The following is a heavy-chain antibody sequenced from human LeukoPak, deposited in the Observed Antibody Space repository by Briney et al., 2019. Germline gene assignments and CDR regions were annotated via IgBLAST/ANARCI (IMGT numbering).Heavy chain of an antibody. Sequence: SQTLSLTCAVSGGSISSGGYSWSWIRQPPGKGLEWIGYIYYSGSTYYNPSLKSRVTISVDTSKNQFSLKLSSVTAADTAVYYCATTKRYCSGGSCYGQINFDYWGQGTLVTVSS. CDR3: ATTKRYCSGGSCYGQINFDY. D-gene: IGHD2-15*01. V-gene: IGHV4-30-2*05. J-gene: IGHJ4*02. CDR1: GGSISSGGYS. CDR2: IYYSGST.